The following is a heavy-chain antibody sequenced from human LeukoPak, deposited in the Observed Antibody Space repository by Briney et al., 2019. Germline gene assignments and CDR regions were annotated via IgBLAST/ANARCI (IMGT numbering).Heavy chain of an antibody. CDR3: ARASDPWLQLT. Sequence: PGESLRLSCAAAGFTLSNYWMRWVRQPEGNVLGWVGNIKQDGSEKRYADSVRGRFSISRDNAKTSLYLQMNSLRAEDTAVYYCARASDPWLQLTWGQGTLVTVSS. CDR1: GFTLSNYW. V-gene: IGHV3-7*03. CDR2: IKQDGSEK. J-gene: IGHJ5*02. D-gene: IGHD5-24*01.